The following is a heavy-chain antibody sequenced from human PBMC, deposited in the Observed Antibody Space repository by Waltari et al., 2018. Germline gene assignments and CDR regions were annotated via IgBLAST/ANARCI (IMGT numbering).Heavy chain of an antibody. CDR2: IGRDTHYQ. J-gene: IGHJ4*02. D-gene: IGHD3-9*01. CDR3: VRVPRTLRSHYFDF. Sequence: QVRLVETGGDGVQPGGSLTLSCATSGFSYSDFDINWVRQAPGRGLEWVTFIGRDTHYQFYGDYFDGRFTISTDKAKNVVYLQMNSLRHEDTAVYYCVRVPRTLRSHYFDFWGPGTLVAVSP. CDR1: GFSYSDFD. V-gene: IGHV3-30*02.